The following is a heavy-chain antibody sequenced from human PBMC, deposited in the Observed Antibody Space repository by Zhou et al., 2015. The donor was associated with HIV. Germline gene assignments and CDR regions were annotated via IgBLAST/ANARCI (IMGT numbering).Heavy chain of an antibody. J-gene: IGHJ5*02. Sequence: QVQLVQSGAEVKKPGASVKVSCKTSGYTFTSFGISWLRQAPGQGLEWMGGIIPVFGTPDHAQKFQGRVTITADESTSTAYMELSSLRSEDTAVYYCARDQGDGYNLNWFDPWGQGTLVTVSS. CDR3: ARDQGDGYNLNWFDP. CDR1: GYTFTSFG. V-gene: IGHV1-69*13. CDR2: IIPVFGTP. D-gene: IGHD5-24*01.